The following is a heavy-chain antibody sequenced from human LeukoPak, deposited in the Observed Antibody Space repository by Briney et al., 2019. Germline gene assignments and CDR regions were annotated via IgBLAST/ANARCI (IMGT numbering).Heavy chain of an antibody. CDR2: IRYDGSIK. D-gene: IGHD3-10*01. CDR1: GITFSRYG. V-gene: IGHV3-30*02. CDR3: AKDGRDYFVSGSHYRWVPALDY. J-gene: IGHJ4*02. Sequence: GGSLRLSCAASGITFSRYGMHWVRQAPGKGLEWVTFIRYDGSIKYYADSVKGRFTMSRDNSKNTLFLQMNSLRAEDTAVYYCAKDGRDYFVSGSHYRWVPALDYWGQGTLVTVSS.